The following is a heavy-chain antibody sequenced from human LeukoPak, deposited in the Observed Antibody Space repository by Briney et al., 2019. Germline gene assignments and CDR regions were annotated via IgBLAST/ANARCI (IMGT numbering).Heavy chain of an antibody. CDR3: ARDMGATLPFDY. CDR2: ISSSGSTI. V-gene: IGHV3-48*04. J-gene: IGHJ4*02. D-gene: IGHD1-26*01. Sequence: GGSLRLSCAASGFAFNTYSMNWVRQAPGKGLEWVSYISSSGSTIYYADSVKGRFTISRDNAKNSLYLQMNSLRAEDTAVYYCARDMGATLPFDYWGQGTLVTVSS. CDR1: GFAFNTYS.